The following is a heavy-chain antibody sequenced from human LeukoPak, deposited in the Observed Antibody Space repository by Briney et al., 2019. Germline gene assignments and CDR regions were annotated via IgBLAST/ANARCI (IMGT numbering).Heavy chain of an antibody. Sequence: ASVKVSCKASGYTFTSYDINWVRQATGQGLEWMGWTNPNSGNTGYAQKFQGRVTMTRNTSISTAYMELSSLRSEDTAVYYCANSVMVRGVISAFDIWGQGTMVTVSS. CDR3: ANSVMVRGVISAFDI. J-gene: IGHJ3*02. CDR1: GYTFTSYD. CDR2: TNPNSGNT. V-gene: IGHV1-8*01. D-gene: IGHD3-10*01.